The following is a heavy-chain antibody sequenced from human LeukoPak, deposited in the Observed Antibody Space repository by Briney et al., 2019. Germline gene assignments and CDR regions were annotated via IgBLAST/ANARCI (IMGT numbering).Heavy chain of an antibody. D-gene: IGHD2-8*01. Sequence: GGSLRLSCAVSGFTFSNYDMSWVRQAPGKGPEWVAGISGSRHSTTYGDSAKGRFTISRDNSKNTLYLQMNSLRGEDTAVYYCAKKIMTGENERGYFDDWGRGTLVTVSS. CDR3: AKKIMTGENERGYFDD. V-gene: IGHV3-23*01. CDR2: ISGSRHST. CDR1: GFTFSNYD. J-gene: IGHJ4*02.